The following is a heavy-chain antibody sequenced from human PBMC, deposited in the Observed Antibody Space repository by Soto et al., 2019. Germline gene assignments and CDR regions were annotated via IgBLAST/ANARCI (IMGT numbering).Heavy chain of an antibody. J-gene: IGHJ6*02. CDR3: ARNRVVGTWYYDMDV. CDR2: ISSSGSTI. CDR1: GFTFSSYE. V-gene: IGHV3-48*03. Sequence: LRLSCAASGFTFSSYEMNWVRQAPGKGLEWVSYISSSGSTIYYADSVKGRFTISRDNAKNSLYLQMNSLRAEDTAVYYCARNRVVGTWYYDMDVWGQGTTVTVSS. D-gene: IGHD3-10*01.